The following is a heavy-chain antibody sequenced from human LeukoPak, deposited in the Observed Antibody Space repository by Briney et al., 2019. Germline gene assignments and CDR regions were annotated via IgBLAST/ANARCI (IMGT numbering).Heavy chain of an antibody. D-gene: IGHD6-6*01. CDR3: ARVAQQLVPPDY. CDR1: GYTFTSYD. V-gene: IGHV1-2*02. CDR2: INPDSGGR. Sequence: ASVKVSCKASGYTFTSYDINWVRQATGQGLEWMGWINPDSGGRNYAQKFQGRVTMTRDTSISTAYMELSRLRSDDTAFYYCARVAQQLVPPDYWGQGTPVTVSS. J-gene: IGHJ4*02.